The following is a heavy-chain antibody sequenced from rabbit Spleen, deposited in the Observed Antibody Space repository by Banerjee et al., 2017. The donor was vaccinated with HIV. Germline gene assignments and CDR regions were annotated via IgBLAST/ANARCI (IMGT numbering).Heavy chain of an antibody. CDR1: GFSFSSRYY. J-gene: IGHJ4*01. D-gene: IGHD3-1*01. CDR2: IASGSSGDI. Sequence: QSLEESGGDLVKPGASLTLTCTASGFSFSSRYYMCWVRQAPGKGLEWIACIASGSSGDIYYASWAKGRFTISRTSSTTVTLQMTSLTAADTATHFCARDLASVVGWNFSLWGQGTLVTVS. CDR3: ARDLASVVGWNFSL. V-gene: IGHV1S40*01.